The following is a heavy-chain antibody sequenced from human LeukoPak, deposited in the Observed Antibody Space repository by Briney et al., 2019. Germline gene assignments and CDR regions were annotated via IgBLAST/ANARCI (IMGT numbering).Heavy chain of an antibody. CDR1: GFTFSSYG. Sequence: GGSLRLSCAASGFTFSSYGMSWVRQAPGKGLEWVSAISGSGGSTYYADSVKGRFTISRDNSKNTLYLQMNSLRAEDTAVYYCAKDYSQRYCSGGSCYRTPIDYWGQGTLVTVSS. CDR3: AKDYSQRYCSGGSCYRTPIDY. V-gene: IGHV3-23*01. CDR2: ISGSGGST. D-gene: IGHD2-15*01. J-gene: IGHJ4*02.